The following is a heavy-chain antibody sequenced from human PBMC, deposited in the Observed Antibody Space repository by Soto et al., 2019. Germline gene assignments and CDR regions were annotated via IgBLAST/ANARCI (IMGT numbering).Heavy chain of an antibody. V-gene: IGHV4-34*01. CDR2: INHSGST. J-gene: IGHJ5*02. CDR3: ARPKTIGAAAGKGWFDP. CDR1: GGSFSDFY. D-gene: IGHD6-13*01. Sequence: PSETLSLTCAVYGGSFSDFYWTWIRQPPGKGLEWIGEINHSGSTDYNPSLKSRVAISVDTSKNQFSLNLTSVTAADTAVYYCARPKTIGAAAGKGWFDPWGQGTLVTVSS.